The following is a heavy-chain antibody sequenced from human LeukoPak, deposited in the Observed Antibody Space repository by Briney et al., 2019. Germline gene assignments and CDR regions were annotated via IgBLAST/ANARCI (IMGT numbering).Heavy chain of an antibody. J-gene: IGHJ3*02. CDR1: GYTFTGYY. V-gene: IGHV1-2*02. CDR3: AITYYYGSGKDKEDAFDI. D-gene: IGHD3-10*01. CDR2: INPNSGGT. Sequence: ASVKVSCKASGYTFTGYYIHWVRQAPGQGLEWVGWINPNSGGTNYAQKFQGRVTMTRDTSISTAYMELSRLRSDDTAVYYCAITYYYGSGKDKEDAFDIWGQGTMVTVSS.